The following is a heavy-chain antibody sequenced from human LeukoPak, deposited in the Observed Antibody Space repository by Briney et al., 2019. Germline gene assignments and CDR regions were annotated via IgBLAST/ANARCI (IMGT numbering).Heavy chain of an antibody. CDR1: GGSISSYY. J-gene: IGHJ6*03. D-gene: IGHD6-19*01. CDR3: ARGSTVAVAGIGGGYYYYYYMDV. V-gene: IGHV4-59*12. Sequence: SETLSLTCTVSGGSISSYYWSWIRQPPGKGLEWIGYIYYSGSTNYNPSLKSRVTISVDTSKNQFSLKLSSVTAADTAVYYCARGSTVAVAGIGGGYYYYYYMDVWDKGTTVTVSS. CDR2: IYYSGST.